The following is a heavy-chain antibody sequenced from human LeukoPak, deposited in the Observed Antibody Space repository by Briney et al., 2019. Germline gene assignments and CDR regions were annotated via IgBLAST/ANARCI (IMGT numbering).Heavy chain of an antibody. V-gene: IGHV4-4*07. CDR1: GGSISSYY. Sequence: SETLSLTGIVSGGSISSYYGSWIRQPAGKGLDGMGLIYTSGSTNYNPSLKSRVTMSVDTSKNQFSLKLSSVTAADTAVYYCARDQSITMVRGVIITLDGMDVWGQGTTVTVSS. CDR3: ARDQSITMVRGVIITLDGMDV. J-gene: IGHJ6*02. D-gene: IGHD3-10*01. CDR2: IYTSGST.